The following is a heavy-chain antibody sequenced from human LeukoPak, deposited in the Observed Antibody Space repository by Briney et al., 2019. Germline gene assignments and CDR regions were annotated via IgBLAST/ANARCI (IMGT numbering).Heavy chain of an antibody. D-gene: IGHD2-15*01. Sequence: PSETLSLTCTVSGYSISTGYYWDWIRQPPGKGLEWIGYIYYSGSTNYNPSLKSRVTISVDTSKNQFSLKLSSVTAADTAVYYCARSSYCSGGSCHLHDYWGQGTLVTVSS. V-gene: IGHV4-61*01. J-gene: IGHJ4*02. CDR3: ARSSYCSGGSCHLHDY. CDR1: GYSISTGYY. CDR2: IYYSGST.